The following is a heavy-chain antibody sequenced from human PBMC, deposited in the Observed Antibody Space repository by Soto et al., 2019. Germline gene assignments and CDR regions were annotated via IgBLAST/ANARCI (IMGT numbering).Heavy chain of an antibody. CDR3: ARGNYYDSSGYVDYWFDS. CDR2: IYHSGNT. CDR1: GGSISSGGHS. V-gene: IGHV4-30-2*01. D-gene: IGHD3-22*01. J-gene: IGHJ5*01. Sequence: QLQLQDSGSGLVKPSETLSLTCTVSGGSISSGGHSWNWIRQPPGKGREWIGYIYHSGNTYYNPSLTSRGTISVDMSKNQFSLKLSSVTAADTAVYYCARGNYYDSSGYVDYWFDSWGQGTLVTVSS.